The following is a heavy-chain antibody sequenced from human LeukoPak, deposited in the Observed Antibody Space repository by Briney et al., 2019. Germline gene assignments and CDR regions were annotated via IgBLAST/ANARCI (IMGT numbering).Heavy chain of an antibody. D-gene: IGHD2-2*01. CDR3: ARYPSAYDYGDY. V-gene: IGHV4-38-2*02. CDR2: IYHSGST. J-gene: IGHJ4*02. Sequence: SETLSLTCTVSGYSISSGYYWGWIRQPPGKGLEWIGSIYHSGSTYYNPSLKSRVTISVDTSKNQFSLKLSSVTAADTAVYYCARYPSAYDYGDYWGQGTLVTVSS. CDR1: GYSISSGYY.